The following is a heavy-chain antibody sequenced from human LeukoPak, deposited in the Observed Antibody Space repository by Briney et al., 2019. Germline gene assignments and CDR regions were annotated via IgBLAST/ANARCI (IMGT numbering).Heavy chain of an antibody. D-gene: IGHD2-21*02. CDR1: GYTLTELS. V-gene: IGHV1-24*01. Sequence: ASVKVSCKVSGYTLTELSMHWVRQAPGKGLEWMGGFDPEDGETIYAQKFQGRVTMTEDTSTDTAYMELSSLRSEDTAVYYCASVRGVVTAIDFDYWGQGTLVTVSS. J-gene: IGHJ4*02. CDR2: FDPEDGET. CDR3: ASVRGVVTAIDFDY.